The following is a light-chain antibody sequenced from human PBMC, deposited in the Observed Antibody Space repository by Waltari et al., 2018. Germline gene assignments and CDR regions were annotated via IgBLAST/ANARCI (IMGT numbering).Light chain of an antibody. CDR2: KDS. CDR3: QSADSSGTYVV. V-gene: IGLV3-25*02. CDR1: ALPKQY. Sequence: SYELTQPPSVAVSPGQTARNTCPGHALPKQYAYWYQQKPGQAPVLVIYKDSERPSGIPERFSGSSSGTTVTLTISGVQAEDEADYYCQSADSSGTYVVFGGGTKLTVL. J-gene: IGLJ2*01.